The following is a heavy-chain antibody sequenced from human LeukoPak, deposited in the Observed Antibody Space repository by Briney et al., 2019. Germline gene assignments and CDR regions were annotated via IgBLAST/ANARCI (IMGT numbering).Heavy chain of an antibody. J-gene: IGHJ1*01. CDR2: INAGNGNT. CDR1: GYTFTSYA. D-gene: IGHD6-13*01. CDR3: ARPYSSSWYSSAEYFQH. V-gene: IGHV1-3*01. Sequence: EASVKVSCKAPGYTFTSYAMHWVRQAPGQRLEWMGWINAGNGNTKYSQKFQGRVTITRDTSASTAYMELSSLRSEDTAVYYCARPYSSSWYSSAEYFQHWGQGTLVTVSS.